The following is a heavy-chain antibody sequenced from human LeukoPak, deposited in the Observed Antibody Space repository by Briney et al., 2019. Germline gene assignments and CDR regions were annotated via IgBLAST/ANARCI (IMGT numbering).Heavy chain of an antibody. CDR3: ARGRSILAY. D-gene: IGHD2-15*01. J-gene: IGHJ4*02. CDR2: INHSGST. Sequence: PSETLSLTCAVYGGSFSGYYWSWIRQPPGKGLEWIEEINHSGSTNYNPSLKSRVTISVDTSKNQFSLKLSSVTAADTAVYYCARGRSILAYWGQGTLVTVSS. CDR1: GGSFSGYY. V-gene: IGHV4-34*01.